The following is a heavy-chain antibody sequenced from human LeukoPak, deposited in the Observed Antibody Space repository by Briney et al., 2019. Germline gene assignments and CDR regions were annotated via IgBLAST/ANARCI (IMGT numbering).Heavy chain of an antibody. V-gene: IGHV3-48*01. Sequence: GGSLRLSCAASGFTFSTYSMNWVRQAPGKGLEWVSYISTGSSNIYYADSVKGRFTISRDNAKNSLYLQMNSLRAEDTAVYYCAKEGPAYGSGSYHKYNWFDPWGQGTLVTVSS. CDR1: GFTFSTYS. D-gene: IGHD3-10*01. CDR2: ISTGSSNI. CDR3: AKEGPAYGSGSYHKYNWFDP. J-gene: IGHJ5*02.